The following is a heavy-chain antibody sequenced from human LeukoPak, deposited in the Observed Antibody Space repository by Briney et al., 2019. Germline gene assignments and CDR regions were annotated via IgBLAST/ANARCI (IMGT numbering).Heavy chain of an antibody. CDR3: VKMVRGVIPFVYSNWFDP. Sequence: GASVKVSCKVSGYTLTELSMHWVRQAPGKGLEWMGGFDPEDGETIYAQKFQGRVTMTEDTSTDTAYMELSSLRSEDTAVYYCVKMVRGVIPFVYSNWFDPWGQGTLVTVSS. D-gene: IGHD3-10*01. V-gene: IGHV1-24*01. CDR1: GYTLTELS. J-gene: IGHJ5*02. CDR2: FDPEDGET.